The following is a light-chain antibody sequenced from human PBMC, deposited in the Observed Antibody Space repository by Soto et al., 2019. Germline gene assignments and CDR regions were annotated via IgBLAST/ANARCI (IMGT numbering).Light chain of an antibody. CDR2: RAS. V-gene: IGKV3-20*01. Sequence: EIVLTQSPGTLSLSPGETATLSCRASRSVGSNYLAWYQQRPGQAPRLLINRASNRATGIPDRFTGSGSGTDFTLTINRLEPADFAVYYCQHYGSSPRTFGQGTKVEIK. CDR3: QHYGSSPRT. J-gene: IGKJ1*01. CDR1: RSVGSNY.